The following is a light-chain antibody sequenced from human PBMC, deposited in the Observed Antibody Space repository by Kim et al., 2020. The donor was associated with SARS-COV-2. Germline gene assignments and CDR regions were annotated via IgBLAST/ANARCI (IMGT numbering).Light chain of an antibody. Sequence: QPVLTQPPSMSAAPGQKVTISCSGSSSNIGNNYVSWYQHLPGTVPKLLIYDNNKRPSGIPDRFSGSKSGTSATLGITGLQTGDEADYYCVTWDGSLSSVLFGGGTQLTVL. CDR1: SSNIGNNY. J-gene: IGLJ2*01. CDR3: VTWDGSLSSVL. CDR2: DNN. V-gene: IGLV1-51*01.